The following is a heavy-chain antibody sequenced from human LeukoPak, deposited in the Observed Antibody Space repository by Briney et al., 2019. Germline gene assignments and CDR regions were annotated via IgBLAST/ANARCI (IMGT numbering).Heavy chain of an antibody. CDR2: INPSGGST. Sequence: ASVKVSCKASGYTFTSYCMHWVRQAPGQGLEWMGIINPSGGSTSYAQKFQGRVTMTRDMSTSTVYMELSSLRSEDTAVYYCARESAGSGSLDYWGQGTLVTVSS. D-gene: IGHD3-10*01. J-gene: IGHJ4*02. V-gene: IGHV1-46*01. CDR3: ARESAGSGSLDY. CDR1: GYTFTSYC.